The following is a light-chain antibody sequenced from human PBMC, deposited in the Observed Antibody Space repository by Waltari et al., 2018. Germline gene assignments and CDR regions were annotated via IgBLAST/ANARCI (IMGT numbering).Light chain of an antibody. Sequence: DIQMNKSLSNLSASVGDRDTITCRPSQSIRTYLNWYQQKPGKAPKLLIYSASTLQNGVPSRFTGSGSGTDFTLTIDSLQPEDFAAYFCQQSHSAPPTFGQGTRLVIK. CDR3: QQSHSAPPT. CDR2: SAS. CDR1: QSIRTY. J-gene: IGKJ5*01. V-gene: IGKV1-39*01.